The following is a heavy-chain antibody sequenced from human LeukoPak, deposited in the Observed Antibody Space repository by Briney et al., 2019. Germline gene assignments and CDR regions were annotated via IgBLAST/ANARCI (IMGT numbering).Heavy chain of an antibody. CDR1: GFTFSSYS. J-gene: IGHJ6*03. CDR3: ARDAPLRLREYMDV. V-gene: IGHV3-21*01. CDR2: ISSSSSYI. Sequence: GGSLRLSCAASGFTFSSYSMNWVRQAPGKGLEWVSSISSSSSYIYYADSVKGRFTISRDNAKNSLYLQMNSLRAEDTAVYYCARDAPLRLREYMDVWGKGTTVTVSS. D-gene: IGHD5/OR15-5a*01.